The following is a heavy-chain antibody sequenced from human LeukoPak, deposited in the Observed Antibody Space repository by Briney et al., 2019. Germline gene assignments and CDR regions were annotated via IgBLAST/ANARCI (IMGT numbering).Heavy chain of an antibody. D-gene: IGHD3-16*02. Sequence: GGTLRLSCAASGFTFSSYGMSWVRQAPGKGLEWVSAISGSGGSTYYADSVKGRFTISRDNSKNTLYLQMNSLRAEDTAVYSCAKDRGIGDYVWGSYLPIGYYFDYWGQGTLVTVSS. J-gene: IGHJ4*02. CDR2: ISGSGGST. V-gene: IGHV3-23*01. CDR3: AKDRGIGDYVWGSYLPIGYYFDY. CDR1: GFTFSSYG.